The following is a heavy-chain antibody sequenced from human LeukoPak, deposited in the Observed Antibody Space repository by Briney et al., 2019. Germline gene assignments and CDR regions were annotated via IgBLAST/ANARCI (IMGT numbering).Heavy chain of an antibody. CDR2: INPNSGGA. CDR3: ARGGGYSSSWPHIDY. V-gene: IGHV1-2*02. CDR1: GYTFTGYY. Sequence: GASVKVSCKASGYTFTGYYMHWVRQAPGQGLEWMGWINPNSGGANYAQKFQGRVTMTRDTSISTAYMELSRLRSDDTAVYYCARGGGYSSSWPHIDYWGQGTLVTVSS. D-gene: IGHD6-13*01. J-gene: IGHJ4*02.